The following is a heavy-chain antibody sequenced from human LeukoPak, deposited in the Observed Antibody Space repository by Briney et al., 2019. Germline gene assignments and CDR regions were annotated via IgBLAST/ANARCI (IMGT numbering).Heavy chain of an antibody. D-gene: IGHD6-6*01. Sequence: SETLSLTCTVSGGSFGSFYWSWIRQPPGKGLEWIGYISYSGSTNYSPSLKSRVTIPLDTSKNLFSLKLSSVTAADTALYYCARLQRQLGDRFDYWGQGTLVTVSS. CDR3: ARLQRQLGDRFDY. CDR1: GGSFGSFY. CDR2: ISYSGST. J-gene: IGHJ4*02. V-gene: IGHV4-59*01.